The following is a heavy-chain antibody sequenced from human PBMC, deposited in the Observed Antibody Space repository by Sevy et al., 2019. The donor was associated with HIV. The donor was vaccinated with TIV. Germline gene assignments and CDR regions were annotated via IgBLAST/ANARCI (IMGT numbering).Heavy chain of an antibody. CDR2: INWNGGST. Sequence: GGSLRLSCAASGFTFDDYGMNWVRQAPGKGLEWVSGINWNGGSTGYADSVKGRFTISRDNAKNSLYLQMNSLRAEDTASYYCARSYSSGWYHAFDIWGQGTMVTVSS. CDR1: GFTFDDYG. CDR3: ARSYSSGWYHAFDI. V-gene: IGHV3-20*04. J-gene: IGHJ3*02. D-gene: IGHD6-19*01.